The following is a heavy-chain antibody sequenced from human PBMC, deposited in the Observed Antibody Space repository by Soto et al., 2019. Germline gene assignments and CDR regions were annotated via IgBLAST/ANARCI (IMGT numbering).Heavy chain of an antibody. CDR3: ARDWDSSGLFDP. CDR1: VASITTYY. CDR2: ISYSGST. V-gene: IGHV4-59*01. Sequence: SETLGLTCSLSVASITTYYWSWIRQPPGKGLEWIGSISYSGSTKYNPSLESRVMISLDTSKNQFSLRLTSVTAADTALYYCARDWDSSGLFDPWGQGAMVTVSS. D-gene: IGHD3-10*01. J-gene: IGHJ5*02.